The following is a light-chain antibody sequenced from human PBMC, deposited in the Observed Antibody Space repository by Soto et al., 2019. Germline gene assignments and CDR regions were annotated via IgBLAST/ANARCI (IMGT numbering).Light chain of an antibody. CDR2: DVT. CDR3: RSYTGTTTLYV. J-gene: IGLJ1*01. V-gene: IGLV2-14*03. CDR1: SSDVGNYNH. Sequence: QSVLTQPASVSGSPGQSITISCTGSSSDVGNYNHVSWYQQHPGKAPKLMIYDVTNRPSGVSDRFSGSKSGNTASLTISGLQAEDEADYYCRSYTGTTTLYVFGTGTKLTVL.